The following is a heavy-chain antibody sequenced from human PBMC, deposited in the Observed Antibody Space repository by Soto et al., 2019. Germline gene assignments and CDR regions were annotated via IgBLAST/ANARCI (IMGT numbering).Heavy chain of an antibody. CDR3: ARGRVAVAGTSYYYYGMDV. Sequence: PEETLSLTCAVYGGSFSGYYWSWIRQPPGKGLEWIGEINHSGSTNYNPSLKSRVTISVDTSKNQFSLKLSSVTAADTAVYYCARGRVAVAGTSYYYYGMDVWGQGTTVTVSS. J-gene: IGHJ6*02. V-gene: IGHV4-34*01. D-gene: IGHD6-19*01. CDR2: INHSGST. CDR1: GGSFSGYY.